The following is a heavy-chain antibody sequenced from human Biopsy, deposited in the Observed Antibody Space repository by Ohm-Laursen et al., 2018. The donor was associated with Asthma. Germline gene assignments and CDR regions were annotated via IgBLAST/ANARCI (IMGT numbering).Heavy chain of an antibody. Sequence: SVKVSCKGSRDIFSSYGFSWVRQAPGQGLEWMGGIIPISLTPSYARRFRGRVTISADEYTRTAYMELSSLRSEDTAVYYCARDPSYFDPSVEGWHLWGQGTMVTDSS. V-gene: IGHV1-69*13. D-gene: IGHD3-22*01. CDR3: ARDPSYFDPSVEGWHL. CDR2: IIPISLTP. J-gene: IGHJ3*01. CDR1: RDIFSSYG.